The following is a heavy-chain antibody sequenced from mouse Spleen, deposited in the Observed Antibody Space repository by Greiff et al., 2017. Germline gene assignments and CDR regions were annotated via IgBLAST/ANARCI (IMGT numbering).Heavy chain of an antibody. CDR1: GYTFTSYW. J-gene: IGHJ2*01. CDR3: ASIYYYGSSHFDY. V-gene: IGHV1-7*01. D-gene: IGHD1-1*01. CDR2: INPSSGYT. Sequence: QVQLQQSGAELAKPGASVKLSCKASGYTFTSYWMHWVKQRPGQGLEWIGYINPSSGYTKYNQKFKDKATLTADKSSSTAYMQLSSLTYEYSAVYYCASIYYYGSSHFDYWGQGTTLTVSS.